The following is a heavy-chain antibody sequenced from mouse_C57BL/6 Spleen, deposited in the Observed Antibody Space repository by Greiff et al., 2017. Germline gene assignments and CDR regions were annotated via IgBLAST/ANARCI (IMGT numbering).Heavy chain of an antibody. CDR3: AREGMGAFDY. Sequence: EVQGVESGGGLVQSGRSLRLSCATSGFTFSDFYMEWVRQAPGKGLEWIAASRNKANDYTTEYSASVKGRFIVSRDTSQSILYLQMNALRAEDTAIYYCAREGMGAFDYWGQGTTLTVSS. V-gene: IGHV7-1*01. CDR2: SRNKANDYTT. D-gene: IGHD2-3*01. CDR1: GFTFSDFY. J-gene: IGHJ2*01.